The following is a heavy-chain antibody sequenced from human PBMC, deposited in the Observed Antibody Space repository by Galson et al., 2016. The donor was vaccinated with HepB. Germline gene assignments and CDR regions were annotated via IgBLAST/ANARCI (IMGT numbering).Heavy chain of an antibody. V-gene: IGHV1-3*04. J-gene: IGHJ4*02. CDR2: INTAVGHT. Sequence: SVKVSCKASGYTLTCCAMHWVRQAPGQNLEWMGWINTAVGHTEYAQKFQGRVTITRDTSANTAYMELSSLRSEDTAVYFCVRDEGRNWRIDYWGQGTLVTVSS. CDR3: VRDEGRNWRIDY. CDR1: GYTLTCCA. D-gene: IGHD1-1*01.